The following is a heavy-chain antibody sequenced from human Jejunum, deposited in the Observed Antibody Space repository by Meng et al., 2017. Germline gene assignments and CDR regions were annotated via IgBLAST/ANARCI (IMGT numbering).Heavy chain of an antibody. CDR2: TYYRSKWDN. CDR3: ARVRGGVFEN. D-gene: IGHD3-10*01. Sequence: HLLQSGPAXXTPSXXLAXXXAIXGDSXXXHLVTWNWIRQSXSRGLEWLGRTYYRSKWDNDYAVSVKSRITISADTSKNHFSLQLNSVTTEDTAVYYCARVRGGVFENWGQGTLXTVSS. V-gene: IGHV6-1*01. J-gene: IGHJ4*02. CDR1: GDSXXXHLVT.